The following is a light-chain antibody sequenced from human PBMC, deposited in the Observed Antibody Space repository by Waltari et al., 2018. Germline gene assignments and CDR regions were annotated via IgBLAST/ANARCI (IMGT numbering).Light chain of an antibody. CDR1: SGHSSYA. J-gene: IGLJ2*01. CDR2: LNSDGSH. Sequence: QLVLTQSPSASASLGASVKLTCTLSSGHSSYAIAWHQQQPEKGPRYLMKLNSDGSHSKGDGIPDRFSGSSSGAERYLTISSRQSEEEADYYCQTWGTGIHVVFGGGTKLTVL. V-gene: IGLV4-69*01. CDR3: QTWGTGIHVV.